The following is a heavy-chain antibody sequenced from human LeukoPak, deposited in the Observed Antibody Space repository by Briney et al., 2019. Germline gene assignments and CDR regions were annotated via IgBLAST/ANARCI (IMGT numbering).Heavy chain of an antibody. D-gene: IGHD1-1*01. Sequence: ASVKVSCKASGGTFSSYAISWVRQATGQGLEWMGWMNPNSGNTGYAQKFQGRVTMTRNTSISTAYMELSSLRSEDTAVYYCARAKRTAPNVYYFDYWGQGTLVTVSS. CDR2: MNPNSGNT. CDR1: GGTFSSYA. CDR3: ARAKRTAPNVYYFDY. J-gene: IGHJ4*02. V-gene: IGHV1-8*02.